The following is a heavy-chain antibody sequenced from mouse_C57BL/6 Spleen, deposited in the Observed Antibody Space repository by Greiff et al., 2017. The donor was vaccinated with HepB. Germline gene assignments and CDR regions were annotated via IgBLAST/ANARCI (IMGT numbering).Heavy chain of an antibody. J-gene: IGHJ3*01. CDR3: ARGGIDY. CDR2: ISSGSSTI. V-gene: IGHV5-17*01. CDR1: GFTFSDYG. Sequence: EVKLMESGGGLVKPGGSLKLSCAASGFTFSDYGMHWVRQAPEKGLEWVAYISSGSSTIYYADTVKGRFTISRDNAKNTLFLQMSSLRSEDTAMYYCARGGIDYWGQGTLVTVSA.